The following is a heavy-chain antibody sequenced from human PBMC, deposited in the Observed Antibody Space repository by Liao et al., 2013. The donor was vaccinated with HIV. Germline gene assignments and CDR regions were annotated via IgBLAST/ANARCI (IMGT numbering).Heavy chain of an antibody. Sequence: QVQLQESGPGLVKPSQTLSLTCTVSGDSISSGDYYWSWIRQPPGKGLEWIGYIYYSGTTYYNPSLKSRVFISVDTFKNQFSLKLRSVTAADTAVHYCARGRGNSNWHFDLWGRGTLVTVSS. CDR2: IYYSGTT. CDR3: ARGRGNSNWHFDL. CDR1: GDSISSGDYY. V-gene: IGHV4-30-4*08. D-gene: IGHD1-7*01. J-gene: IGHJ2*01.